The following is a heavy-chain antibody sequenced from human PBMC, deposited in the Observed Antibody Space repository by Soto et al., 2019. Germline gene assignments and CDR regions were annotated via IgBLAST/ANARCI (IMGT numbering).Heavy chain of an antibody. CDR3: APRSIAGRPEY. J-gene: IGHJ4*02. CDR2: LYYGRSA. Sequence: QVQLQESGPGLVKPSETLSLTCAVSGDSISSYYCMWIRQPPGKGLESIGYLYYGRSANYNPSLKTRVTLSVDPATNQGSPTLSSLTPAGPAVFYCAPRSIAGRPEYWGQGTLVTVSS. CDR1: GDSISSYY. D-gene: IGHD3-3*02. V-gene: IGHV4-59*01.